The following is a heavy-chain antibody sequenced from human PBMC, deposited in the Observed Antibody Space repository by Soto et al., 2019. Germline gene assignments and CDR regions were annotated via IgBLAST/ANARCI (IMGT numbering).Heavy chain of an antibody. V-gene: IGHV1-69*13. J-gene: IGHJ4*02. CDR2: IIPICGNT. CDR3: ARVGGYCSGGSCYKGISTQADY. D-gene: IGHD2-15*01. CDR1: GGTLSSYA. Sequence: SVKVSCKASGGTLSSYAISWVRQAPGQGLEWMGGIIPICGNTNYAQKFQGRVTMTGDASTSTAYMELSSLRSEDTAVYYCARVGGYCSGGSCYKGISTQADYWGQGTLVTVSS.